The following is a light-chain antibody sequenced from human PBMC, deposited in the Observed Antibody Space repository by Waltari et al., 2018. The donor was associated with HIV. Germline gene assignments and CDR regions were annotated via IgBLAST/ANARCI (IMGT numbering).Light chain of an antibody. CDR3: QVWDSSSDHPV. CDR2: DDS. V-gene: IGLV3-21*02. CDR1: NIGSKS. Sequence: SYVLTQPPSVSVAPGQTDRITCGGKNIGSKSVNWYQQKPGQAPVLVVYDDSDRPSGVPEPFSGSNSGNTATLTISRVEAGDEADYYCQVWDSSSDHPVFGGGTKLTVL. J-gene: IGLJ3*02.